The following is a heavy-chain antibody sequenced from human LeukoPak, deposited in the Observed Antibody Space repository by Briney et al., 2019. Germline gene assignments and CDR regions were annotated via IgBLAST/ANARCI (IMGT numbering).Heavy chain of an antibody. CDR3: ARVQGGSSFYYYGMDV. Sequence: GGSLRLSCAASGFTFSSYSVNWVRQAPGKGLEWVSSISSSSSYIYYADSVKGRFTISRDNAKNSLYLQMNSLRAEDTAVYYCARVQGGSSFYYYGMDVWGQGTTVTVSS. V-gene: IGHV3-21*01. CDR2: ISSSSSYI. J-gene: IGHJ6*02. CDR1: GFTFSSYS. D-gene: IGHD6-6*01.